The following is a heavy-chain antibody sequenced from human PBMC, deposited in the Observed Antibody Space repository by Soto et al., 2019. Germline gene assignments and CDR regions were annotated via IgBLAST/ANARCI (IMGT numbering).Heavy chain of an antibody. V-gene: IGHV1-18*01. CDR1: GYTFTTYD. CDR2: ISTYNGNT. Sequence: QVQLVQSGAEVKKPGASVKVSCKASGYTFTTYDISWVRQAPGQGLEWMGRISTYNGNTNYPQSLQGRLTMTTDTSTTTAYMELRSLRSDDTAVYYCARDAYHVLMVNAPNLYGMDVW. J-gene: IGHJ6*01. CDR3: ARDAYHVLMVNAPNLYGMDV. D-gene: IGHD2-8*01.